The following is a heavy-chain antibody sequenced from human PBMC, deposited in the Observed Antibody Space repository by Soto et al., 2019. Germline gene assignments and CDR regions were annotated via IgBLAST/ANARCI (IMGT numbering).Heavy chain of an antibody. CDR2: ISSSSSYI. CDR1: GFTFSSYS. V-gene: IGHV3-21*01. J-gene: IGHJ6*02. Sequence: GGSLRLSCAASGFTFSSYSMNWVRQAPGKGLEWVSSISSSSSYIYYADSVKGRFTISRDNAKNSLYLQMKSLRAEDTAVYYYARDLKFMVRELSDRMDVWGQGTTVTVSS. D-gene: IGHD3-10*01. CDR3: ARDLKFMVRELSDRMDV.